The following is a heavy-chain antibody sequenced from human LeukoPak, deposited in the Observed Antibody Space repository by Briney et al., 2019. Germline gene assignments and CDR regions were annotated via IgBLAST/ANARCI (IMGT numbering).Heavy chain of an antibody. V-gene: IGHV4-34*01. CDR3: ARGVPYYYESSCYYRENFDY. D-gene: IGHD3-22*01. CDR1: GGSFSGYY. Sequence: SETLSLTCAVYGGSFSGYYWSWIRQPPGKGLEWIGEINHSGSTNYNPSLKSRVTISVDTSKNQFSLKLSSVTAADTAVYYCARGVPYYYESSCYYRENFDYWGQGTLVTVSS. CDR2: INHSGST. J-gene: IGHJ4*02.